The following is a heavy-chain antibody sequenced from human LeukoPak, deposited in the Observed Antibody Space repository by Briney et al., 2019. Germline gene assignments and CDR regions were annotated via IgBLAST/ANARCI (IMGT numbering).Heavy chain of an antibody. V-gene: IGHV3-23*01. J-gene: IGHJ4*02. CDR3: AKGGSGWLFDY. CDR1: GFIFSSYV. CDR2: ISGSGGST. D-gene: IGHD6-19*01. Sequence: GGSLRLSCAASGFIFSSYVMSWVRQAPGKGLEWVSGISGSGGSTYYADSGKGRFTTSRDNSKNTVHLQMNSLRAEDTAIYYCAKGGSGWLFDYWGQGTLVTVSS.